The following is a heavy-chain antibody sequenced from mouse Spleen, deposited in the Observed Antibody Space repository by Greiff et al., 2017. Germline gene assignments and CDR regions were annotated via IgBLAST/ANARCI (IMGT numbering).Heavy chain of an antibody. J-gene: IGHJ2*01. CDR2: IDPSDSYT. CDR1: GYTFTSYW. CDR3: ARGLTTIVEGY. Sequence: VQLQQSGAELVKPGASVKLSCKASGYTFTSYWMQWVKQRPGQGLEWIGEIDPSDSYTNYNQKFKGKATLTVDTSSSTAYMQLSSLTSEDSAVYYCARGLTTIVEGYWGQGTTLTVSS. D-gene: IGHD1-1*01. V-gene: IGHV1-50*01.